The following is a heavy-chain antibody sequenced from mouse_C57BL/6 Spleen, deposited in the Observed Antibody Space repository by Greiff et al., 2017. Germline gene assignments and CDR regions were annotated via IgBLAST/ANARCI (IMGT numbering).Heavy chain of an antibody. CDR2: ISYDGSN. CDR1: GYSITSGYY. Sequence: EVKLMESGPGLVKPSQSLSLTCSVTGYSITSGYYWYWIRQFPGNKLEWMGYISYDGSNNYNPSLKNRISITRDTSKNQFFMKLNSVTTEDTATYYCAREKKYDYDGAWFAYWGQGTLVTVSA. CDR3: AREKKYDYDGAWFAY. V-gene: IGHV3-6*01. J-gene: IGHJ3*01. D-gene: IGHD2-4*01.